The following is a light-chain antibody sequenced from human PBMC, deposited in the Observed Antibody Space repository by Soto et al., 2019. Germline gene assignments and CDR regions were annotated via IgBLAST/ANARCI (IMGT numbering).Light chain of an antibody. Sequence: QSALTQPASVSGSPGQSITISCTGTSSDVGGYNYVSWFQQHPGKAPKLMIYDVRNRPSGISNRFSGYKSGNTASLTISGLQAEDEADYYCNSYTSSSTYVFGTGTKVTVL. CDR2: DVR. CDR3: NSYTSSSTYV. CDR1: SSDVGGYNY. J-gene: IGLJ1*01. V-gene: IGLV2-14*01.